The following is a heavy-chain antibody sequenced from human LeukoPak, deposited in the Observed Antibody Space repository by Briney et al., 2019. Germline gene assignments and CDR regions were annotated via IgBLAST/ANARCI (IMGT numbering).Heavy chain of an antibody. J-gene: IGHJ4*02. CDR2: ICYDGSDK. CDR3: ARDQGSSHFDY. CDR1: GFTFTTYG. D-gene: IGHD1-26*01. Sequence: PGGSLRLSCAASGFTFTTYGMHWVRQAPCKGLEWVAGICYDGSDKYYADSVMSRFTNSTDNSKNTLYMQMNRLRDEDTAVYYCARDQGSSHFDYWGQGTLVTVSS. V-gene: IGHV3-33*01.